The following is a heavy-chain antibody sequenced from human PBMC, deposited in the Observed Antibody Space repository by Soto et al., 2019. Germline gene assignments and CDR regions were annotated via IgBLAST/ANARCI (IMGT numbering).Heavy chain of an antibody. CDR3: ARVSGYYLPDY. J-gene: IGHJ4*02. CDR1: GYTVTNYA. Sequence: QVQLVQSGAEEKKPGASVKVSCKASGYTVTNYAMHWVRQAPGQRLEWMGWINAGNGNTKYSQKFQGRVTITRDTSASTSEMEMSNLRSEDTAVYYCARVSGYYLPDYWGQGTLVTVSS. CDR2: INAGNGNT. V-gene: IGHV1-3*05. D-gene: IGHD5-12*01.